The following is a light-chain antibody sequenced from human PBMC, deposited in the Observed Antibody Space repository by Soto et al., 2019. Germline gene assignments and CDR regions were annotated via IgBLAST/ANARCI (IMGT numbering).Light chain of an antibody. CDR1: QSVNSN. J-gene: IGKJ4*01. V-gene: IGKV3D-15*01. CDR2: HAS. CDR3: QQFNNWSPIT. Sequence: EIVMTQSPSTLSVSPGETVTLSCRASQSVNSNLAWYQQKPGQAPRLLIYHASTRATGIPARFSGSGSGTEFTLTISSLQSEDFAIFYCQQFNNWSPITFGGGTKVDIK.